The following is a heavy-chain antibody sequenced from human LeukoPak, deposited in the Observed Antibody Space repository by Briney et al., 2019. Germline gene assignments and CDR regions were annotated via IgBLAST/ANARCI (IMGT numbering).Heavy chain of an antibody. V-gene: IGHV4-34*01. Sequence: SETLSLTCAVYGGSSSGYYWSWIRQPPGKGLEWIGEINHSGSTNYNPSLKSRVTISVDTSKNQFSLKLSSVTAADTAVYYCARMYSSGWYAVPNPYYYGMDVWGQGTTVTVSS. CDR3: ARMYSSGWYAVPNPYYYGMDV. CDR2: INHSGST. J-gene: IGHJ6*02. CDR1: GGSSSGYY. D-gene: IGHD6-19*01.